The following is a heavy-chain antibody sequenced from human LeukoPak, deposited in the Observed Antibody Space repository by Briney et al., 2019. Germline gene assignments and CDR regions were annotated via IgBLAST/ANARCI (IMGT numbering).Heavy chain of an antibody. CDR1: GFTFSSYG. J-gene: IGHJ4*02. V-gene: IGHV3-30*18. Sequence: SXAASGFTFSSYGMHWVRQAPGKGLERVAVISYDGSNKYYADSVKGRLTISRDNSKNTLYLQMNSLRAEDTAVYYCAKDWGYFDWSNPDYWGQGTLVTVSS. D-gene: IGHD3-9*01. CDR3: AKDWGYFDWSNPDY. CDR2: ISYDGSNK.